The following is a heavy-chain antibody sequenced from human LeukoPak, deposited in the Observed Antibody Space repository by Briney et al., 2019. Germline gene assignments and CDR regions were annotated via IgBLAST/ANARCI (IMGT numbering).Heavy chain of an antibody. D-gene: IGHD6-19*01. Sequence: GGSLRLSCAASGFTFSSYWMSWVRQAPGRGLEWVANIKQDGSEKYYVDSVKGRFTISRDNAKNSLYLQMNSLRAEDTAVYYCAKEGAVAGEDYWGQGTLVTVSS. CDR1: GFTFSSYW. J-gene: IGHJ4*02. V-gene: IGHV3-7*01. CDR3: AKEGAVAGEDY. CDR2: IKQDGSEK.